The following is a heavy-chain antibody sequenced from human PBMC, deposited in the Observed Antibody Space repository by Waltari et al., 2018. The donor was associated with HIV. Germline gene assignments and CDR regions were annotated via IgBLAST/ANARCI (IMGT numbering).Heavy chain of an antibody. CDR3: ARVFYDSSGYQYRVYYGMDV. Sequence: QVQLVQSGAEVRKPGASVKVSCKASGYTFTSHFIHWVRQAPGQGLEWMGLIRPSNGDTTNAQKFQGRVTMTRDTSTSTVYMELTSLRSEDTAVYYCARVFYDSSGYQYRVYYGMDVWGQGTTVTVSS. D-gene: IGHD3-22*01. J-gene: IGHJ6*02. CDR1: GYTFTSHF. V-gene: IGHV1-46*01. CDR2: IRPSNGDT.